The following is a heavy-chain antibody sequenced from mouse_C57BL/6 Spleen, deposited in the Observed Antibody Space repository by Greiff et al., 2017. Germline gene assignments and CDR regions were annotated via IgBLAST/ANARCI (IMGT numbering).Heavy chain of an antibody. V-gene: IGHV1-19*01. CDR3: ARSLGLVGYFDY. Sequence: EVQLQQSGPVLVKPGASVKMSCKASGYTFTDYYMNWVKQSHGKSLEWIGVINPYNGGTSYNQKFKGKATLTVDKSSSTAYMELNSLTSEDSAVYYCARSLGLVGYFDYWGQGTTLTVSS. CDR2: INPYNGGT. CDR1: GYTFTDYY. D-gene: IGHD4-1*01. J-gene: IGHJ2*01.